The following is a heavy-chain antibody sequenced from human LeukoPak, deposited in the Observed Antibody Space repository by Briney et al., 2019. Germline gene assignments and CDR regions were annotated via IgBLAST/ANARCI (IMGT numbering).Heavy chain of an antibody. Sequence: GGSLRLSCAASGFTFSSYWMSWVRQAPGKGLEWVSYISSSGTTIYYADSVKGRFTISRDNAKNSLYLQMNSLRAEDTAVYYCARVQRYSGSYFYPYYYYYMDVWGKGTTVTVSS. CDR3: ARVQRYSGSYFYPYYYYYMDV. J-gene: IGHJ6*03. D-gene: IGHD1-26*01. V-gene: IGHV3-48*04. CDR2: ISSSGTTI. CDR1: GFTFSSYW.